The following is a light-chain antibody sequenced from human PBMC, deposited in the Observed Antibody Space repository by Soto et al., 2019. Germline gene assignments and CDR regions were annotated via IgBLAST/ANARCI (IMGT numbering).Light chain of an antibody. CDR1: SSDVGAYNY. V-gene: IGLV2-14*01. Sequence: QSALTQPASVSGSPGQSITISCTGTSSDVGAYNYVSWYQQYPGKAPKVMIYDVSNRPSGVSNRFSGSKSGNTASLTISGLQAEDEAYYYCSSYSSTSIRVFGGGTKVTVL. CDR3: SSYSSTSIRV. CDR2: DVS. J-gene: IGLJ2*01.